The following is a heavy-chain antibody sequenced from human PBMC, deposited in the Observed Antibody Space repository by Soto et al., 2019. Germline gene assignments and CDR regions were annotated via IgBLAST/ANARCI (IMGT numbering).Heavy chain of an antibody. V-gene: IGHV5-51*01. CDR2: IYPGDSDT. Sequence: QKNARKGAWGNITSYWIGWVIKMHGKGLEWMGIIYPGDSDTRYSPSFQGQVTISADKSISTAYLQWSSLKASDTAMYYCARHGITMVRNYYYYNGMDVWGQGTTVTVSS. CDR1: WGNITSYW. D-gene: IGHD3-10*01. CDR3: ARHGITMVRNYYYYNGMDV. J-gene: IGHJ6*02.